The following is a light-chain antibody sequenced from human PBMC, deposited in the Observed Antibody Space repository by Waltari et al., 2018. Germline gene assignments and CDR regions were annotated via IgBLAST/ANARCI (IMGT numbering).Light chain of an antibody. CDR2: SNN. J-gene: IGLJ3*02. CDR1: SSNIGSNT. V-gene: IGLV1-44*01. Sequence: QSVLTQPPSASGTPGQRVTISCSGSSSNIGSNTVNWYQPLPGTAPKLLIYSNNQRPSGVPDRFSGSKSGTSASLAISGLQSEDEADYYCAAWDDSLNGRVFGGGTKLTVL. CDR3: AAWDDSLNGRV.